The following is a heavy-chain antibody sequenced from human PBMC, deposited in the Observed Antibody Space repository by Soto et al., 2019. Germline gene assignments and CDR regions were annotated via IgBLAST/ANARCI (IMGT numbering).Heavy chain of an antibody. CDR3: ATMGTPATGLYYFDY. J-gene: IGHJ4*02. CDR2: ISYSGST. V-gene: IGHV4-30-4*01. Sequence: QVQLQESGPGLVKPSQTLSLTCTVSGGSISSGNYYWSWIRQPPGKGLEWIGFISYSGSTYYSLSLKSRVTISDDTSKNQFSLNLSFVTAADTAVYYCATMGTPATGLYYFDYWGQGTLVTVSS. CDR1: GGSISSGNYY. D-gene: IGHD5-18*01.